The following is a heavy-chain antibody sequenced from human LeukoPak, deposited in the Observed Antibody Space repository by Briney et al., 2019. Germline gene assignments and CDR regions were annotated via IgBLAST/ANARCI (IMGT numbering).Heavy chain of an antibody. CDR2: ISSSGST. Sequence: PSETLSLTCTVSGDSISSGDYYWSWIRQPAGKGLEWIGRISSSGSTNYNPSLKRRVTISVDTSKNQFSLKLSSVTAADTAVYYCARRSWYYGSGSYSEASFYYYYMDVWGKGTTVTISS. J-gene: IGHJ6*03. CDR1: GDSISSGDYY. V-gene: IGHV4-61*02. D-gene: IGHD3-10*01. CDR3: ARRSWYYGSGSYSEASFYYYYMDV.